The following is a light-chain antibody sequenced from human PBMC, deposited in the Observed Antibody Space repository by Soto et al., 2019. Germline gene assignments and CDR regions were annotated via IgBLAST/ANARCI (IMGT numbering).Light chain of an antibody. CDR2: TND. CDR3: AAWDDSLNGPV. Sequence: QSVLTQPPSASGTPGQRVTISCSGSSSNIGKNAVNWYQQLPGTAPKLLIYTNDQRPSGVPDRFSGSKPGTSASLAISGLQSEDEAEYYCAAWDDSLNGPVFGGGTKLTVL. CDR1: SSNIGKNA. J-gene: IGLJ3*02. V-gene: IGLV1-44*01.